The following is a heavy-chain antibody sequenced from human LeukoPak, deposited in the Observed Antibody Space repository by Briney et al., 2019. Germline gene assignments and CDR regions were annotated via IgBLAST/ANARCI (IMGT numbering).Heavy chain of an antibody. D-gene: IGHD5-24*01. Sequence: SETLSLTCTVSGGSISSYYWSWIRQPAGKGLEWIGRIYTSGSTNYNPSLKSRVTMSVDTSKNQFSLKLSSVTAADTAVYYCARGGRDGYNQPGAFDIWGQGTMVTVSS. CDR3: ARGGRDGYNQPGAFDI. V-gene: IGHV4-4*07. CDR2: IYTSGST. CDR1: GGSISSYY. J-gene: IGHJ3*02.